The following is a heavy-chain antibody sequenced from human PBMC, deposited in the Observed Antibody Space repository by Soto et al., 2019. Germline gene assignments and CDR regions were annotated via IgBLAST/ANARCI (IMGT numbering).Heavy chain of an antibody. D-gene: IGHD1-1*01. V-gene: IGHV3-21*01. J-gene: IGHJ4*02. Sequence: PGGSLRLSCAASGFTFSSYSMNWVRQAPGKGLEWVSSISSSSSYIYYADSVKGRFTISRDNAKNSLYLQMNSLRAEDTAVYYCARDGYNYLAFDYWGQGTLVPVSS. CDR3: ARDGYNYLAFDY. CDR2: ISSSSSYI. CDR1: GFTFSSYS.